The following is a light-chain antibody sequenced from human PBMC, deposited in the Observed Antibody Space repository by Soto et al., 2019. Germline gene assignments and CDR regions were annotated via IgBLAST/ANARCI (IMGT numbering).Light chain of an antibody. CDR2: GAS. CDR3: QQYGSSLWT. J-gene: IGKJ1*01. CDR1: QSVSSSY. V-gene: IGKV3-20*01. Sequence: EIVLTQSPGTLSLSPGERATLSCRASQSVSSSYLAWYQQQPGQAPRLLIYGASSRATGIPDRFSGSGSGTDFTLTISRLEPEDFAVYYWQQYGSSLWTFGPGTKVEIK.